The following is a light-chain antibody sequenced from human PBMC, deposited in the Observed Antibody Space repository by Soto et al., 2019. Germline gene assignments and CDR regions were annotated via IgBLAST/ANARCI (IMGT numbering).Light chain of an antibody. CDR2: RNS. J-gene: IGLJ2*01. V-gene: IGLV3-9*01. CDR3: QVWYSSTVV. CDR1: NIGSKN. Sequence: SYELTQPLSVSVALGQTARITCGGNNIGSKNVHWYQQKSGQAPELVIYRNSNRPSGIPERFSGSNSGTTATLTISRAQGGDEAEYYCQVWYSSTVVFGGGTKLTVL.